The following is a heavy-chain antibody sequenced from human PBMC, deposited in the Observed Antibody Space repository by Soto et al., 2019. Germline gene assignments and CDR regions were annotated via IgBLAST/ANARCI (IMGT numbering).Heavy chain of an antibody. CDR1: GGSISSSSYY. V-gene: IGHV4-39*01. Sequence: QLQLQESGPGLVKPSETLSLTCTVSGGSISSSSYYWGWIRQPPGKGLEWIGSIYYSGSTYYNPSSRSRLPISGATSKTQSSLQLISVTASDTAVYYCATPAVQRRGFTDYGGQGTLVTVSS. CDR3: ATPAVQRRGFTDY. D-gene: IGHD1-1*01. J-gene: IGHJ4*02. CDR2: IYYSGST.